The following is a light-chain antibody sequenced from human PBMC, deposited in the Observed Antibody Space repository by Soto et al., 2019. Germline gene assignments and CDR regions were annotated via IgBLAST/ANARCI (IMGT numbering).Light chain of an antibody. CDR3: QQYSSSRT. CDR1: QSVSNNY. J-gene: IGKJ1*01. Sequence: EMVLTQSPGPLSLSPGERATLSCRTSQSVSNNYLAWYQQNPGQAPRLLIYGASNRATGTPDRFSGRGYGNDFTLTISRLDPEDLPVYYCQQYSSSRTFGQGTKVEIK. CDR2: GAS. V-gene: IGKV3-20*01.